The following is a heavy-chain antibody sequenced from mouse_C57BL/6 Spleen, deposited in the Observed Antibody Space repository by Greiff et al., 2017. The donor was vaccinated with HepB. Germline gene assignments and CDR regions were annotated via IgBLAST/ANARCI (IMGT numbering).Heavy chain of an antibody. D-gene: IGHD2-3*01. J-gene: IGHJ2*01. CDR3: ARELYDGYPYYFDY. Sequence: QVQLKQPGAELVRPGSSVKLSCKASGYTFTSYWMHWVKQRPIQGLEWIGNIDPSDSETHYNQKFKDKATLTVDKSSSTAYMQLSSLTSEDSAVYYCARELYDGYPYYFDYWGQGTTLTVSS. V-gene: IGHV1-52*01. CDR2: IDPSDSET. CDR1: GYTFTSYW.